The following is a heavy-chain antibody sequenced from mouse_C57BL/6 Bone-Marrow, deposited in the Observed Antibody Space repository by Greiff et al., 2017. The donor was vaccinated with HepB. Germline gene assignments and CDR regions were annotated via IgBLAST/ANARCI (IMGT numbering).Heavy chain of an antibody. CDR1: GYTFTSYW. CDR2: IYPGSGST. V-gene: IGHV1-55*01. CDR3: ASWLFDY. J-gene: IGHJ2*01. Sequence: QVHVKQSGAELVKPGASVKMSCKASGYTFTSYWITWVKQRPGQGLEWIGDIYPGSGSTNYNEKFKSKATLTVDTSSSTAYMQLSSLTSEDSAVYYCASWLFDYWGQGTTLTVSS.